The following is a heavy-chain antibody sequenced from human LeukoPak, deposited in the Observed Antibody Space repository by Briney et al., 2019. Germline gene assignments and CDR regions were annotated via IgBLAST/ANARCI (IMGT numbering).Heavy chain of an antibody. CDR2: ISYDGSNK. V-gene: IGHV3-30*18. CDR1: GFTFSSYG. Sequence: PGGSLRLSCAASGFTFSSYGMHWVRQAPGKGLEWVAVISYDGSNKYYADSVKGRFTISRDNSKNTLYLQMNSLGAEDTAVYYCAKAPFTFNYYYGMDVWGQGTTVTVSS. J-gene: IGHJ6*02. CDR3: AKAPFTFNYYYGMDV.